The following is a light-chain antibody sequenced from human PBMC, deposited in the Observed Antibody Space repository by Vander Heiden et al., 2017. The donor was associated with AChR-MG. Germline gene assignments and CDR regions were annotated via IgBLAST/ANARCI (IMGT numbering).Light chain of an antibody. V-gene: IGLV2-14*01. J-gene: IGLJ2*01. CDR1: SRDVGGYNY. CDR3: SSYTSSSTPHVV. CDR2: DVS. Sequence: QSALTPPAAVSGSPAQSLTISCPGTSRDVGGYNYGPWYQQHPGKAPKLMIYDVSKRPSGVSNRFSGSKSGNTASLTISGLQAEDEADYYCSSYTSSSTPHVVFGGGTKLTVL.